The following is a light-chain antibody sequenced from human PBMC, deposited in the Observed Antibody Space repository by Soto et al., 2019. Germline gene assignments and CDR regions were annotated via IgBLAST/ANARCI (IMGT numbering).Light chain of an antibody. J-gene: IGKJ1*01. Sequence: DFQMTQSPSSLSASVGDRVTITCRATQSISRSLNWYQQKPGKAPELLIYAASSLQSGVPSRFSGSGSGTDFTLTIGSLQPEDSATYYCQQSYSALVAFGQGTKVDIK. CDR2: AAS. CDR3: QQSYSALVA. V-gene: IGKV1-39*01. CDR1: QSISRS.